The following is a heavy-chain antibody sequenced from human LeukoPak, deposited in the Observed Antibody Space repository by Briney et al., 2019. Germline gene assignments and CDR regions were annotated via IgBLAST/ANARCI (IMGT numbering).Heavy chain of an antibody. J-gene: IGHJ4*02. V-gene: IGHV4-59*01. Sequence: SETLSLTCTVSGGSISSYYWSWIRQPPGKGLEWIGYIYYSGSTNYNPSLKSRVTISVDTSKNQFSLKLSSVTATDTAVYYCATEAYYDSSGPHFDYWGQGTLVTVSS. CDR3: ATEAYYDSSGPHFDY. CDR1: GGSISSYY. CDR2: IYYSGST. D-gene: IGHD3-22*01.